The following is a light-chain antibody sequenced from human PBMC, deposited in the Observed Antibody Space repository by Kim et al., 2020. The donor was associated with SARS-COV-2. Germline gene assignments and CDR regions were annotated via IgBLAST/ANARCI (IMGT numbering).Light chain of an antibody. CDR2: DVS. V-gene: IGLV2-11*01. CDR1: GSDVGGYDY. Sequence: QSALTQPRSVSGSPGQSVTISCTGAGSDVGGYDYVSWYQQNPGKAPKLMIYDVSKRPSGVPDRFSGSKSGNTASLTISGLQAEGEADYYCCSYAGTYTWVFGGGTQLTVL. CDR3: CSYAGTYTWV. J-gene: IGLJ3*02.